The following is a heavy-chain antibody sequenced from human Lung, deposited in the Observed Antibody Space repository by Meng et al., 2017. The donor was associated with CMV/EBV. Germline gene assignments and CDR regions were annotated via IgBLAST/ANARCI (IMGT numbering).Heavy chain of an antibody. Sequence: QVERVQFRSEFKNPGDPVRVSCQAAGYTFTSSSMNWVRHAPGQGLEWMGCININTGNPTYAQGFTGRFVFSLDTSVSTAYLQIDSLKADDTAVYYCARGNGWRFDYWGQGTLVTVSS. J-gene: IGHJ4*02. V-gene: IGHV7-4-1*01. CDR2: ININTGNP. CDR1: GYTFTSSS. CDR3: ARGNGWRFDY. D-gene: IGHD6-19*01.